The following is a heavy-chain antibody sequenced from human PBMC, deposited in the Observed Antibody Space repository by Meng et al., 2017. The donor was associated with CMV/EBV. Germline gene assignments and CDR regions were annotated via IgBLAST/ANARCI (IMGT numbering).Heavy chain of an antibody. CDR2: IIPIFRTA. D-gene: IGHD5-18*01. J-gene: IGHJ6*02. Sequence: SVKVSCKASGGTFNSHGITWVQQAPGQGLEWMGGIIPIFRTALYAQKFRGRVTITTDESTSTVYMELSSLTSEDTAVYYCARGDQGNTAKLPWETHFYCNVDVWGQGTTVTVSS. V-gene: IGHV1-69*05. CDR1: GGTFNSHG. CDR3: ARGDQGNTAKLPWETHFYCNVDV.